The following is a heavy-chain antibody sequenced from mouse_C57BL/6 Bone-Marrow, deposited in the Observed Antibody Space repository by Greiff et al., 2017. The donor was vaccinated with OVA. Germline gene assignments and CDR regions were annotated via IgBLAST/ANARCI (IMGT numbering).Heavy chain of an antibody. CDR3: ARGYGSSTWYFDV. Sequence: QVQLKQPGAELVRPGSSVKLSCKASGYTFTSYWMHWVKQRPIQGLEWIGNIDPSDSETHYNQKFKDKATLTVDKSSSTAYMQLSSLTSEDSAVYYCARGYGSSTWYFDVWGTGTTVTVSS. V-gene: IGHV1-52*01. CDR1: GYTFTSYW. D-gene: IGHD1-1*01. CDR2: IDPSDSET. J-gene: IGHJ1*03.